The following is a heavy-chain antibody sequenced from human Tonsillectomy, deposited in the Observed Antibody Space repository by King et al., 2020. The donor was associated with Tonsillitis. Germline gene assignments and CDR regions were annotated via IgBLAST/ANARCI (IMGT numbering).Heavy chain of an antibody. Sequence: PLVQSCAAVKKPGASVRVSCKASGYTFNFYSIVWVRRAPGQGLAWMGLPSALRGNTNYAQTFQGRVPLTADTSTKPAYLDLRGLKSDDTAVYYCARANTRWLDYWGQGTLVTVSS. V-gene: IGHV1-18*04. D-gene: IGHD4-23*01. J-gene: IGHJ4*02. CDR2: PSALRGNT. CDR3: ARANTRWLDY. CDR1: GYTFNFYS.